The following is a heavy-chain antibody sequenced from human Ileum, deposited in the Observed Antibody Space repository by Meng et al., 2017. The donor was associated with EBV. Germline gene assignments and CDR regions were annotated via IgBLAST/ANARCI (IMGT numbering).Heavy chain of an antibody. CDR2: ISHTGTT. CDR3: ARYGTCGANSFYCFDP. Sequence: QVQLQQWGAGLLKPSETLSLTCGVYGGSFSNYYWTWIRQPPGKGLEWIGEISHTGTTKYNPSLKNRVTISLDTSNNQFSLNLISVTAADTALYYCARYGTCGANSFYCFDPWGQGTLVTVSS. CDR1: GGSFSNYY. J-gene: IGHJ5*02. D-gene: IGHD4-23*01. V-gene: IGHV4-34*01.